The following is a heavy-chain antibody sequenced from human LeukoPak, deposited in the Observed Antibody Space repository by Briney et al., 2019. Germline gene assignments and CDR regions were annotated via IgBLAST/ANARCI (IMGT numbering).Heavy chain of an antibody. CDR2: IYTSGST. Sequence: SETLSLTCTVSGGSISSGSYYWRWLRQPAGKGLEWIVRIYTSGSTNYNPSLKSRVTISLDSSKNQVSLKLSSVTAADTAVYYCAREDNKDVLLWFGESMDNWFDTWGQGTLVTVSS. CDR1: GGSISSGSYY. J-gene: IGHJ5*02. V-gene: IGHV4-61*02. D-gene: IGHD3-10*01. CDR3: AREDNKDVLLWFGESMDNWFDT.